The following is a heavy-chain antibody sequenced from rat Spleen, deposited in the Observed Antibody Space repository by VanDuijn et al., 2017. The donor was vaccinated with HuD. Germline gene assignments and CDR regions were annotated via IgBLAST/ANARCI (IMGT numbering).Heavy chain of an antibody. J-gene: IGHJ1*01. Sequence: EVQLVESGGGLVQPGRSLKLSCAASGFTFSDYYMAWVRQAPTKGLEWVASISTGGDYTFYRDSVKGRFTISRDNAKNTQYLQMDSLRSEDTATYYCVRGTDWYFDFWGPGTMVTVSS. CDR3: VRGTDWYFDF. V-gene: IGHV5S13*01. CDR2: ISTGGDYT. CDR1: GFTFSDYY. D-gene: IGHD4-3*01.